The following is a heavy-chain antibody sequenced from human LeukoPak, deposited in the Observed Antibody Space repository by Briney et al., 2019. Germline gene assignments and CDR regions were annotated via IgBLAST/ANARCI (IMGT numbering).Heavy chain of an antibody. Sequence: PSQTLSLTCTVSGGSISSGSYYWSWIRQPAGKGLEWIGRIYTSGSTNYNPSLKSRVTISVDTSKNQFSLKLSSVTAADTAVYYCASRGTKSENYDILTGYYNFDYWGQGTLVTVSS. V-gene: IGHV4-61*02. CDR1: GGSISSGSYY. D-gene: IGHD3-9*01. CDR2: IYTSGST. J-gene: IGHJ4*02. CDR3: ASRGTKSENYDILTGYYNFDY.